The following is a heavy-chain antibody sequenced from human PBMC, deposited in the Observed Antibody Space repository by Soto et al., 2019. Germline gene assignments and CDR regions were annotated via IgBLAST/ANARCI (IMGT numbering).Heavy chain of an antibody. CDR1: GFTFSSYG. J-gene: IGHJ2*01. V-gene: IGHV3-33*01. CDR2: IWYDGSNK. D-gene: IGHD6-19*01. Sequence: QVQLVESGGGVVQPGRSLRLSCAASGFTFSSYGMHWVRQAPGKRLEWVAVIWYDGSNKYYADSVKGRFTISRDNSKNTLYLQMNSLRAEDTAVYYCARGVTSVAGNWYFDLWGRGTLVTVSS. CDR3: ARGVTSVAGNWYFDL.